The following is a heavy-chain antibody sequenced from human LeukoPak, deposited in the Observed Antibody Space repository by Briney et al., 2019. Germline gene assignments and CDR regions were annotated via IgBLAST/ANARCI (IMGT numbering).Heavy chain of an antibody. CDR1: GESFSGYY. J-gene: IGHJ3*02. CDR3: ARILESSSDAFDI. Sequence: SETLSLTCAVYGESFSGYYWSWIRQPPGKGLEWIGEINHSGGTNYNPSLKSRVTISVDTSKNQFSLKLSSVTAADTAVYYCARILESSSDAFDIWGQGTMVTVSS. D-gene: IGHD6-13*01. CDR2: INHSGGT. V-gene: IGHV4-34*01.